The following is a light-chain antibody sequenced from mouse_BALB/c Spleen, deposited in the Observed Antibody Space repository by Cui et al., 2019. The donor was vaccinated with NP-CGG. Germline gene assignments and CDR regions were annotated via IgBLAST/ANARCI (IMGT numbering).Light chain of an antibody. J-gene: IGLJ1*01. CDR3: ALWYSNHWV. CDR2: GTN. Sequence: QAVVTQESALPTSPGETVTLTCRSSTGAVTTTHYANWAQEKPDHLFTGLIGGTNNRAPGVPARFSGSLIGDKAALTITGAQTEDEAIYFCALWYSNHWVFGGGTKLTVL. CDR1: TGAVTTTHY. V-gene: IGLV1*01.